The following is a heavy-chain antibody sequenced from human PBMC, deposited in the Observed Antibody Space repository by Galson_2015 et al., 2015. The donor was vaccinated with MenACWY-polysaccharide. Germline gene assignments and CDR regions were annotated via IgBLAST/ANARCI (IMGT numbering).Heavy chain of an antibody. D-gene: IGHD6-13*01. Sequence: ALRLSCAAAGFSFSANGMSWGRQAPGRGLEGVSGSGSGGGLYYADSVKGRFTVSRDNSKNTLYLQMNNLRAEDTAVYYCAKVGPRSSWTMGIDYWGQGTLVTVSS. V-gene: IGHV3-23*01. CDR3: AKVGPRSSWTMGIDY. J-gene: IGHJ4*02. CDR2: SGSGGGL. CDR1: GFSFSANG.